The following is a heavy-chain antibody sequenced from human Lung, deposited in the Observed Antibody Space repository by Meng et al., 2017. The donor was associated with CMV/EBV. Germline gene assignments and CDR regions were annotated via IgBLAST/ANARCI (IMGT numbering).Heavy chain of an antibody. Sequence: SCAASGFTFRTSWMSWVRQAPGRGLEWVANIKHDGSEEYYVDSLTGRFTISRDNAKNSLYLQMNSLRAEDTALYYCARDPGFGALDFWGQGTLVTVSS. V-gene: IGHV3-7*01. CDR1: GFTFRTSW. D-gene: IGHD3-10*01. J-gene: IGHJ4*02. CDR3: ARDPGFGALDF. CDR2: IKHDGSEE.